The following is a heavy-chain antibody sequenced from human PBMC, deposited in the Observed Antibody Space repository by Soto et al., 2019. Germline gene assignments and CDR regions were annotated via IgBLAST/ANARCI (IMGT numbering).Heavy chain of an antibody. Sequence: GESLKISCKGYGYSFTSYWIDWVRQMHGKGLEWMGIIYPGDSDTRYSPSFQGQVTISADKSISTAYLQWSSLKASDTAMYYCARPRSSSRNYYGMDVWGQGT. V-gene: IGHV5-51*01. CDR1: GYSFTSYW. J-gene: IGHJ6*02. CDR2: IYPGDSDT. D-gene: IGHD6-13*01. CDR3: ARPRSSSRNYYGMDV.